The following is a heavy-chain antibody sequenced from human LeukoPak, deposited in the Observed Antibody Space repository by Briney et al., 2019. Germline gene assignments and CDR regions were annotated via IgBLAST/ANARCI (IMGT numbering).Heavy chain of an antibody. CDR3: ARWQASLAGLF. CDR1: GFTFSSYW. D-gene: IGHD6-13*01. J-gene: IGHJ4*02. CDR2: ISSDGSST. V-gene: IGHV3-74*01. Sequence: GGSLRLSCAASGFTFSSYWMHWVRQVSGKGLVWVSRISSDGSSTTYADSVKGRFTISRDNAKNTLYLQMTSLRAEDTAVYYSARWQASLAGLFWGQGTLVTVSS.